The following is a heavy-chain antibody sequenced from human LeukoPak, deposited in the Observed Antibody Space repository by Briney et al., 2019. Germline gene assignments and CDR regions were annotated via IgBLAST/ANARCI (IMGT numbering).Heavy chain of an antibody. CDR3: AKGRSDSYYDAFDI. V-gene: IGHV3-23*01. CDR2: ISSSGGTT. D-gene: IGHD1-26*01. CDR1: GFTFSSYA. Sequence: GGSLRLSCAASGFTFSSYAMSWVRQAPGKGLEWVSTISSSGGTTYYAGSVKGQLTISRDNSKKTLYLQMNSLRAEDTAVYYCAKGRSDSYYDAFDIWGQGTMVTVSS. J-gene: IGHJ3*02.